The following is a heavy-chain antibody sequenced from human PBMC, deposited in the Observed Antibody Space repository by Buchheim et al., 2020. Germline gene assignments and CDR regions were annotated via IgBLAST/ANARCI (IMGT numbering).Heavy chain of an antibody. CDR1: GFTFSSYE. Sequence: EVQLVESGGGLVQPGGSLRLSCAASGFTFSSYEMNWVRQAPGKGLEWVSYISSSGSTIYYADSVKGRFTISRDNSRNTLYLQMNSLRPEDTAVYYCARAIIVIVVVPAAIGVWGQGTL. D-gene: IGHD2-2*02. CDR2: ISSSGSTI. CDR3: ARAIIVIVVVPAAIGV. V-gene: IGHV3-48*03. J-gene: IGHJ4*02.